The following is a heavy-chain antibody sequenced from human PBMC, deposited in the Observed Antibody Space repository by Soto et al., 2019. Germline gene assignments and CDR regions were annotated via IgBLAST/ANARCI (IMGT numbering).Heavy chain of an antibody. CDR3: ARGDFPYYDFWSGYHTPGDYYGMDV. J-gene: IGHJ6*02. CDR2: ISAYNGNT. CDR1: GYTFTSYG. V-gene: IGHV1-18*01. Sequence: QVQLVQSGAEVKKPGASVKVSCKASGYTFTSYGISWERQAPGQGLEWMGWISAYNGNTNYAQKLQGRVTMTTDTSTSTAYMELRSLRSDDTAVYYCARGDFPYYDFWSGYHTPGDYYGMDVWGQGTTVTVSS. D-gene: IGHD3-3*01.